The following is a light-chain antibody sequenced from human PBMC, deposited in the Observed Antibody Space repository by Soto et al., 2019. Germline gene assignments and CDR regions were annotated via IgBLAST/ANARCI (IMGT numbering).Light chain of an antibody. CDR3: AAWDDSLNGVV. CDR2: SNN. V-gene: IGLV1-44*01. J-gene: IGLJ2*01. CDR1: SSNIGSNT. Sequence: QSVLTQPPSASGTPGQRVTISCSGSSSNIGSNTVNWYQQVPGTAPKLLIYSNNQRPSGVPDRFSGSKSGTSASLAISGLQSADEADYYCAAWDDSLNGVVFGGGTQLTVL.